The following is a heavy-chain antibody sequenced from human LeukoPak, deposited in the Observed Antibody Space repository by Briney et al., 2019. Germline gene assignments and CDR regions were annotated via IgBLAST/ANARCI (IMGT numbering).Heavy chain of an antibody. V-gene: IGHV1-18*01. Sequence: ASVKVSCKASGYTFTSYGISWVRQAPGQGLEWMGCIRAYNGNTNYAQKLQGRVTMTTDTSTSTAYMELRSLRSDDTAVYYCAREGGSGWYRGPPRAAFDIWGQGTMVTVSS. D-gene: IGHD6-19*01. CDR2: IRAYNGNT. J-gene: IGHJ3*02. CDR3: AREGGSGWYRGPPRAAFDI. CDR1: GYTFTSYG.